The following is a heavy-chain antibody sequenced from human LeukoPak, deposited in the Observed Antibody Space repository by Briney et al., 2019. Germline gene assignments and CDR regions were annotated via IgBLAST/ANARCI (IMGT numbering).Heavy chain of an antibody. Sequence: PSETLSLTCTVSGGSISSYYWSWIRQPPGKGLEWIGYIYYSGSTNYNPSLKSRVTISVDTSKNQFSLKLSSVTAADTAVYYCARGDYYDSSGYYYPFGYWGQGTLVTVSS. J-gene: IGHJ4*02. CDR1: GGSISSYY. D-gene: IGHD3-22*01. V-gene: IGHV4-59*01. CDR2: IYYSGST. CDR3: ARGDYYDSSGYYYPFGY.